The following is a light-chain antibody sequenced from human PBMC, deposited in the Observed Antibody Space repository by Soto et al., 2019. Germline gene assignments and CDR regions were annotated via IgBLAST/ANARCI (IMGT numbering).Light chain of an antibody. CDR2: DAS. CDR1: QSVSTN. Sequence: ELVMTQSPATLSVSPGERATLSCRASQSVSTNLAWYQQKPGQAPRLLIYDASNRATGIPARFSGSGSGTEFTLTISSLQPEDFATYYCQQHGQWPITFGQGTRLEIK. J-gene: IGKJ5*01. V-gene: IGKV3D-15*01. CDR3: QQHGQWPIT.